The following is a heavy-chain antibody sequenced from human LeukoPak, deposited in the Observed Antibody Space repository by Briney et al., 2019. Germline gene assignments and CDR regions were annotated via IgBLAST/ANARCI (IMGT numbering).Heavy chain of an antibody. Sequence: SETLSLTCAVSGGSISSNNWWNWVRQPPGKGLEWIGEIYHSGSTNYNPSLKSRVTISVDKSKNQFSLKLSSVTAADTAVYYCASHYDSSGYYYFDYWGQGTLVTVSS. CDR1: GGSISSNNW. CDR3: ASHYDSSGYYYFDY. V-gene: IGHV4-4*02. J-gene: IGHJ4*02. CDR2: IYHSGST. D-gene: IGHD3-22*01.